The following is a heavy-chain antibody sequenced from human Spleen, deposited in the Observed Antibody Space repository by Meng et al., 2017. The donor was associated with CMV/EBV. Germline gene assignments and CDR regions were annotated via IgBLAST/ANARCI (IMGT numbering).Heavy chain of an antibody. V-gene: IGHV4-4*02. CDR1: GVSISSNIR. J-gene: IGHJ4*02. D-gene: IGHD1-26*01. CDR3: ARGKQDAWELLAY. Sequence: GQPEEAGPGLVKPSGTLSLTVGVSGVSISSNIRWTWVRQPPGKGLEWIGDIDDSGSTNYNPSLNSRISISLDKFKNHFSLKVNSVTAADTAVYYCARGKQDAWELLAYWGQGALVTVSS. CDR2: IDDSGST.